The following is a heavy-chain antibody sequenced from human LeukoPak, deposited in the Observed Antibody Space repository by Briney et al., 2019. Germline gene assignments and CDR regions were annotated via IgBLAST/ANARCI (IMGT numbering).Heavy chain of an antibody. V-gene: IGHV5-51*01. CDR3: ARRLQDIVTLTYYFDY. CDR2: IYPGDSDT. CDR1: GYIFTSYW. Sequence: GESLKISCKGAGYIFTSYWIGFGRQMPGKGLEWMGIIYPGDSDTRYSPSFQGQVTISADKSISTAYLQWSSLKASDTAMYYCARRLQDIVTLTYYFDYWGQGTLVTVSS. J-gene: IGHJ4*02. D-gene: IGHD2-15*01.